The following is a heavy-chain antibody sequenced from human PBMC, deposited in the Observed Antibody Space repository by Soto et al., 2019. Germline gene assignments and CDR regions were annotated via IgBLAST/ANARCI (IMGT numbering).Heavy chain of an antibody. CDR3: ARPLIVATPVTNAFDI. Sequence: PSETLSLTCAVYGGSFSGYYWSWIRQPPGEGLEWIGEINHSGSTNYNPSLKSRVTISVDTSKNQFSLKLSSVTAADTAVYYCARPLIVATPVTNAFDIWGQGTMVTVSS. J-gene: IGHJ3*02. V-gene: IGHV4-34*01. CDR2: INHSGST. CDR1: GGSFSGYY. D-gene: IGHD5-12*01.